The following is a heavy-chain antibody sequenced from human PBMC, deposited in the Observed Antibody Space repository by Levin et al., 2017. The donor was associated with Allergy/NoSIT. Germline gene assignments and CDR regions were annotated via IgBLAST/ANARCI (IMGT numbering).Heavy chain of an antibody. CDR2: ITKNGDV. D-gene: IGHD3-10*01. CDR1: GITFSSYT. Sequence: GESLKISCVTSGITFSSYTMNWVRQAPGKGPEWVACITKNGDVDYADSVKGRFTISRDNAARTLHLQMNSLRDEDTAVYYCARDDASGSRTRGIYWGQGTLVTVSS. V-gene: IGHV3-21*01. J-gene: IGHJ4*02. CDR3: ARDDASGSRTRGIY.